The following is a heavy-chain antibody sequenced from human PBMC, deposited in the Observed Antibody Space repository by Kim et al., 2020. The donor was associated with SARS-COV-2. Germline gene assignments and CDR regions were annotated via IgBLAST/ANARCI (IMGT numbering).Heavy chain of an antibody. D-gene: IGHD6-13*01. CDR3: ARGRYSSSWYGPHWYFDL. Sequence: LNSRVTISVDTSKNQFSLQLSYVTAADTAVYYCARGRYSSSWYGPHWYFDLWGRGTLVTVSS. V-gene: IGHV4-34*01. J-gene: IGHJ2*01.